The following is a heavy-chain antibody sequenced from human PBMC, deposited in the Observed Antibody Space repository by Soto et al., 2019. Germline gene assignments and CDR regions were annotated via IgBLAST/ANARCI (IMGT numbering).Heavy chain of an antibody. CDR2: INHSRST. CDR3: ARDKITGLFDY. D-gene: IGHD2-8*02. CDR1: GGSFSGHY. Sequence: SQTLSLTCAVYGGSFSGHYWTWIRQPPGTGLEWIGEINHSRSTNYNPSLKSRVTISVDTSKNQFSLKLTSVTAADTAVYYCARDKITGLFDYWGQGTLVTVSS. J-gene: IGHJ4*02. V-gene: IGHV4-34*01.